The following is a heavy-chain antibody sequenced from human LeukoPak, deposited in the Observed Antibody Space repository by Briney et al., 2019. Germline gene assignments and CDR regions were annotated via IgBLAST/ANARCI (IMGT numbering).Heavy chain of an antibody. D-gene: IGHD3-16*02. CDR1: GGSISSYY. J-gene: IGHJ5*02. CDR3: ARIFNVWGSYRYGSNYNWFDP. Sequence: SETLSLTCTVSGGSISSYYWSWIRQPPGKGLEWIGYIYYSGSTNYNPSLKSRVTISVDTSKNQFSLKLSSETAADTAVYYCARIFNVWGSYRYGSNYNWFDPWGQGTLVTVSS. V-gene: IGHV4-59*01. CDR2: IYYSGST.